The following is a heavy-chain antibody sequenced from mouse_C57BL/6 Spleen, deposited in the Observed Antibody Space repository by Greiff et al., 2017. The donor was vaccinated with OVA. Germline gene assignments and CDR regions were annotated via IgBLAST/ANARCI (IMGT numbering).Heavy chain of an antibody. CDR3: ARSTMVTTDCDY. Sequence: EVQLQQSGPELVKPGASVKISCKASGYSFTGYYMNWVKQSPEKSLEWIGEINPSTGGTTYNQKFKAKATLTVDKSSSTAYMQLKSLTSEDSAVYYCARSTMVTTDCDYWGQGTTLTVSS. CDR1: GYSFTGYY. J-gene: IGHJ2*01. V-gene: IGHV1-42*01. D-gene: IGHD2-2*01. CDR2: INPSTGGT.